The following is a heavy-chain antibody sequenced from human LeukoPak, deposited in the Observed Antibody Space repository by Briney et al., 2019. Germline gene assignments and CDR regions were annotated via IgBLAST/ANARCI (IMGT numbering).Heavy chain of an antibody. CDR1: GFTFSSYS. D-gene: IGHD6-19*01. J-gene: IGHJ3*02. V-gene: IGHV3-30*02. Sequence: GGSLRLSCAASGFTFSSYSMNWVRQAPGKGLEWVAFIRYDGSNKYYADSVKGRFTISRDNSKNTLYLQMNSLRAEDTAVYYCAKDRKAVAGAPDAFDIWGQGTMVTVSS. CDR3: AKDRKAVAGAPDAFDI. CDR2: IRYDGSNK.